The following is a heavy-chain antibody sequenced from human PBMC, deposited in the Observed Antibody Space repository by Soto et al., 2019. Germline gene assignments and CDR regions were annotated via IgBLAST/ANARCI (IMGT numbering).Heavy chain of an antibody. Sequence: EVQLVESGGGLVQPGGSLRLSCVASGYTFSSHWIHWVRQAPGQGLVGVSRINPDGSFTSYADSAKGRFTISRDNAKNTLYLEMNSLRAEDTAVYYCARPRSMSSSGFDIWGQGTMVTVSS. V-gene: IGHV3-74*01. CDR1: GYTFSSHW. CDR2: INPDGSFT. CDR3: ARPRSMSSSGFDI. J-gene: IGHJ3*02. D-gene: IGHD6-6*01.